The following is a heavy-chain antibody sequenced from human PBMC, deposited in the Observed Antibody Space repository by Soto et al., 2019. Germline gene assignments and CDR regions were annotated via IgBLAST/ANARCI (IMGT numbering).Heavy chain of an antibody. CDR1: GGSISSGGYS. J-gene: IGHJ4*02. Sequence: QLQLQESGSGLVKPSQTLSLTCAVSGGSISSGGYSWSWIRQPPGKGLEWIGYIYHSGSTYYNPSLGGRVTIPVDRSKNQFSLTLRSVTAADKAVYYCARGQVVAAQHWGQGTLVTVSS. CDR3: ARGQVVAAQH. V-gene: IGHV4-30-2*01. D-gene: IGHD2-15*01. CDR2: IYHSGST.